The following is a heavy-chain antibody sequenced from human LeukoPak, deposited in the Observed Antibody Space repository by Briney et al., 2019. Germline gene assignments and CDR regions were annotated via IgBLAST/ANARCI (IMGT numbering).Heavy chain of an antibody. V-gene: IGHV3-48*03. CDR1: GFTFSSYE. Sequence: GGSLRLSCAASGFTFSSYEMNWVRQAPGKGLEWVSYISSSGSTIYYADSVKGRFTISRDNAKNSLYLQMNSLRAEDTALYYCARGRYSGSYLLDYWGQGTLVTVSS. J-gene: IGHJ4*02. D-gene: IGHD1-26*01. CDR3: ARGRYSGSYLLDY. CDR2: ISSSGSTI.